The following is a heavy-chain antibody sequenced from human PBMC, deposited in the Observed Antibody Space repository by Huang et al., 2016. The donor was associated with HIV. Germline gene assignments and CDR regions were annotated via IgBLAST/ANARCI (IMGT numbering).Heavy chain of an antibody. J-gene: IGHJ6*03. CDR1: GFIFSSYA. CDR2: ISGSAGIT. D-gene: IGHD2-21*02. V-gene: IGHV3-23*01. CDR3: ARARVTSKYYMDV. Sequence: EVQLLESGGGLVQPGGSLRLSCEASGFIFSSYAMNWCRQAPGKGLEWVSTISGSAGITYYADSVKGRFTVSRDNSKNTLFLQMSSLRVEDTAIYYCARARVTSKYYMDVWGKGTTVTVSS.